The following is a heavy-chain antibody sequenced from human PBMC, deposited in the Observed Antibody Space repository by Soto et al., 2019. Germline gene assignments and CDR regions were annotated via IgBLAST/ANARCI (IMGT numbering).Heavy chain of an antibody. CDR3: ARDHGYSSSWLGGNDY. J-gene: IGHJ4*02. V-gene: IGHV1-18*01. Sequence: ASVKVSCKASGYTFTSYAMHWVRQAPGQGLEWMGWISAYNGNTNYAQKLQGRVTMTTDTSTSTAYMELRSLRSDDTAVYYCARDHGYSSSWLGGNDYWGQGTLVTVSS. CDR1: GYTFTSYA. D-gene: IGHD6-13*01. CDR2: ISAYNGNT.